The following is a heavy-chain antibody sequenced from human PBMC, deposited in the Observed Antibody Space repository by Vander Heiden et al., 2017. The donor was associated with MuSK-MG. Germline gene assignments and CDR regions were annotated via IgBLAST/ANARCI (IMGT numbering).Heavy chain of an antibody. CDR2: IATNSAAV. CDR1: GFTFGSYS. D-gene: IGHD3-16*01. Sequence: EVQLVESGVGQVKAGGSLRLSCAASGFTFGSYSMAWVRQAPGKGLEWVAAIATNSAAVVFPASLKGRITVSRDNAKRSLFLQMNDLRADDAAVYYCARVGDYSYFSYLDVWGKGSTVIVSS. CDR3: ARVGDYSYFSYLDV. J-gene: IGHJ6*03. V-gene: IGHV3-21*02.